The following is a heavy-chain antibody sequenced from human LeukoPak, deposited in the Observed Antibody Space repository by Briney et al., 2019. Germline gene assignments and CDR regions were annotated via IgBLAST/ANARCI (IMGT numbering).Heavy chain of an antibody. CDR3: ARLLPLASAYYFGY. Sequence: SETLSLTCAVYGGSFSGYYWSWIRQPPGKGLEWSGSIYYSGSTYYNPPLKSRVTISVDTSKNQFSLKLSSVTAADTAVYYCARLLPLASAYYFGYWGQGTLVTVSS. CDR1: GGSFSGYY. CDR2: IYYSGST. V-gene: IGHV4-34*01. J-gene: IGHJ4*02.